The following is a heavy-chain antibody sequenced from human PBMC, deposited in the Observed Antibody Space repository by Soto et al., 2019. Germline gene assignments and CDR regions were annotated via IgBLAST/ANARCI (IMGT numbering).Heavy chain of an antibody. CDR2: INHSGST. Sequence: SETLSLTCAVYGGSFSGYYWSWIRQPPGKGLEWIGEINHSGSTNYNPSLESRATISVDTSKNQFSLKLSSVTAADTAVYYCARGAPYYGSGSYPWFDSWGQGTLVTVSS. CDR1: GGSFSGYY. J-gene: IGHJ5*01. D-gene: IGHD3-10*01. CDR3: ARGAPYYGSGSYPWFDS. V-gene: IGHV4-34*01.